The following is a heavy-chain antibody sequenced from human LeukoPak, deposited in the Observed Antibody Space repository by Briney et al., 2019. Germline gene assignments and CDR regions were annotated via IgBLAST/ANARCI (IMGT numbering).Heavy chain of an antibody. V-gene: IGHV3-7*01. D-gene: IGHD1-26*01. CDR2: IKQDGSEN. Sequence: QPGGSLRLSCAAAGFTFSSYWMSWVRQAPGKGLEWVANIKQDGSENYYVDSVKGRFTISRDNAKNSMYLQMKKLRAEGTAGYFWAGEGWSYYSNWFDPWGQGTLVTVSS. J-gene: IGHJ5*02. CDR1: GFTFSSYW. CDR3: AGEGWSYYSNWFDP.